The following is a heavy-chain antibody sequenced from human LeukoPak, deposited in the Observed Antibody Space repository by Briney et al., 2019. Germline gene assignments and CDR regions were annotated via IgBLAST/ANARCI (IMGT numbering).Heavy chain of an antibody. CDR1: GGSISSSAYY. D-gene: IGHD2-2*01. V-gene: IGHV4-31*03. CDR3: ARDGDCSSDSCYFDY. J-gene: IGHJ4*02. Sequence: SETLSLTCTVSGGSISSSAYYWSWIRQHPGKGLEWIGYIYNSGITYYNPSLKSRVTISVDTSKNQFSLNLSSVTAADTAVYYCARDGDCSSDSCYFDYWGQGILVTVSS. CDR2: IYNSGIT.